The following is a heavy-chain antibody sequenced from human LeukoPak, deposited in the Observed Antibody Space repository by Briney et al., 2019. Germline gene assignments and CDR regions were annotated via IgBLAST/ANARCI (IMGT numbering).Heavy chain of an antibody. CDR3: ARDGDY. CDR2: IYSSGST. CDR1: GCSVSSGTYY. J-gene: IGHJ4*02. Sequence: PSETLSLTCTVSGCSVSSGTYYWSWIRQPPGEGLEWIGYIYSSGSTNYNPSLKSRVTISADTSKNQFSLKLSSVTAADTAVYYCARDGDYWGQGTLVTVSS. V-gene: IGHV4-61*01.